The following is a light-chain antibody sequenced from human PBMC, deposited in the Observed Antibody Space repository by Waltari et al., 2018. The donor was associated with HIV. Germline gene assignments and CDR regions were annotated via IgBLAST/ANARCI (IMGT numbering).Light chain of an antibody. CDR3: QQYGTSPYT. J-gene: IGKJ2*01. Sequence: EIVMTQSPATLSVSPGERATLSCRASQSVSSNLAWYQQKPGQAPRLLIYGASTRATGIPARFSGSGSGTEFTLTISSLQSEDFAVYYCQQYGTSPYTFGQGTRLDIK. CDR1: QSVSSN. CDR2: GAS. V-gene: IGKV3-15*01.